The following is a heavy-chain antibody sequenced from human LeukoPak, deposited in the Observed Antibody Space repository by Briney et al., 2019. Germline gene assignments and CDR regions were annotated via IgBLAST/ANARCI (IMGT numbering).Heavy chain of an antibody. J-gene: IGHJ4*02. CDR2: ISAYNGNT. Sequence: ASVKVSCKAPGYTFTSYGISWVRQAPGQGLEWMGWISAYNGNTDYAQNLQDRVTMTTDTSTSTAYMELRSLRSDDTAVYYCARVGAYCSSSSCFDYWDQGTLVTVSS. CDR1: GYTFTSYG. V-gene: IGHV1-18*01. CDR3: ARVGAYCSSSSCFDY. D-gene: IGHD2-2*01.